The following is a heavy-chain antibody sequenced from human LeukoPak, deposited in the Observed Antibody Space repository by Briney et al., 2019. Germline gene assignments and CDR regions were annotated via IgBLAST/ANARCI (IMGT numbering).Heavy chain of an antibody. V-gene: IGHV3-23*01. CDR3: ATNLQYYDFWSGYYDY. CDR1: GFTFSSYA. J-gene: IGHJ4*02. D-gene: IGHD3-3*01. Sequence: QPGGSLRLSCAASGFTFSSYAMSWVRQAPGKGLEWVSAISGSGGSTYYADSVKGRFTISRDNSKNTLYLQMNSLRAEDTAVYYCATNLQYYDFWSGYYDYWGQGALVTVSS. CDR2: ISGSGGST.